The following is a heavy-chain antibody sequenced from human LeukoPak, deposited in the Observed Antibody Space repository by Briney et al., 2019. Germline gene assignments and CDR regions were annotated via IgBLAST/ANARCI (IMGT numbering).Heavy chain of an antibody. V-gene: IGHV3-7*01. D-gene: IGHD3-22*01. Sequence: PGGSLRLSCAASGFTFSSYWMSWVRQAPGKGLEWVANIKEDGSEKYYVDSVRGRFTISRDNAKNSLYLYMNSLRAEDTAVYYCAKAPPVTMIVVVEEQADYWGQGTLVTVSS. CDR2: IKEDGSEK. CDR3: AKAPPVTMIVVVEEQADY. J-gene: IGHJ4*02. CDR1: GFTFSSYW.